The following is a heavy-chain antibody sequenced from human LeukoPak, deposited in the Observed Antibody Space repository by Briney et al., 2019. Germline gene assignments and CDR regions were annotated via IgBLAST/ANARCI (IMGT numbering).Heavy chain of an antibody. CDR2: ISAYNGNT. J-gene: IGHJ4*02. CDR3: AIRRDGYNYDFDY. Sequence: ASVKVSCKASGYTFTSYGISWVRQAPGQGLEWMGWISAYNGNTNYARKLQGRVTMTTDTSTSTAYMELRSLRSDDTAMYYCAIRRDGYNYDFDYWGQGTLVTVSS. CDR1: GYTFTSYG. V-gene: IGHV1-18*01. D-gene: IGHD5-24*01.